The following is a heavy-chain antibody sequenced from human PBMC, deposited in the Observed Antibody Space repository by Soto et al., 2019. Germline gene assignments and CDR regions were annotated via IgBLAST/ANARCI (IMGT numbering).Heavy chain of an antibody. V-gene: IGHV1-8*01. Sequence: ASVKVSCKASGCAFSNNDIRWVRQATGHGLEWMGWMNPNSGNGGYAQKFQGRVTMTRDTSTSTAYMELSSLASDDTAIYYCARMATSGTLNWFDPWGQGTLVTVSS. CDR1: GCAFSNND. CDR2: MNPNSGNG. J-gene: IGHJ5*02. CDR3: ARMATSGTLNWFDP.